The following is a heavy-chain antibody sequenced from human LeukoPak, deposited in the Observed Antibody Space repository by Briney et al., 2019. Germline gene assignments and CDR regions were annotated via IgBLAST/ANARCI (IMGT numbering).Heavy chain of an antibody. CDR2: IYYSGST. D-gene: IGHD2-8*01. V-gene: IGHV4-39*07. CDR3: ARMLRQGLDY. Sequence: PSETLSLTCTVSGGSISSSSYYWGWIRQPPGKGLEWIGSIYYSGSTYYNPSLKSRVTISVDTSKNQFSLKLSSVTAADTAVYYCARMLRQGLDYWGQGTLVTVSS. CDR1: GGSISSSSYY. J-gene: IGHJ4*02.